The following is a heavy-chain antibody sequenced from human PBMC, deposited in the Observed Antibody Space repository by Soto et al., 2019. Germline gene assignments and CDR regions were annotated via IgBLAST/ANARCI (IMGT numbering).Heavy chain of an antibody. CDR3: ARDEAGWYFDS. J-gene: IGHJ4*02. CDR2: IYYSGST. V-gene: IGHV4-39*02. CDR1: RGSISSGTNY. D-gene: IGHD6-25*01. Sequence: SETLSLTCTVSRGSISSGTNYWAWIRQPPGKGLEWIANIYYSGSTFYNPSLKSRVTISLDTSKNQFSLKLRSVTAADTAVYYCARDEAGWYFDSWGQGTLVTVSS.